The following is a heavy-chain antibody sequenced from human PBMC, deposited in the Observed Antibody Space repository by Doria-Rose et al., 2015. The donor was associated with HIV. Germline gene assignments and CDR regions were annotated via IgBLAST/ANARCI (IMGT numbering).Heavy chain of an antibody. V-gene: IGHV3-21*01. Sequence: VQLVQSGGGLVKPGGSLRLSCAASGFSFSHYSMNWIRQAPGKGLEWVASITSGSTNMVTADSLSARFSISRDNAKNSLYLQMDNLSAEDTAVYYCARKGMGHYFDFWGQGTPVTVSS. CDR1: GFSFSHYS. CDR3: ARKGMGHYFDF. J-gene: IGHJ4*02. D-gene: IGHD2-8*01. CDR2: ITSGSTNM.